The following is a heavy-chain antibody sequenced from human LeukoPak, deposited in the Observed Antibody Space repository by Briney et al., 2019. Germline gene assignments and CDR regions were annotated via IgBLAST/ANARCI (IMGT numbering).Heavy chain of an antibody. D-gene: IGHD6-13*01. J-gene: IGHJ6*02. V-gene: IGHV3-9*01. CDR1: GFTLDDYA. CDR3: AKDFYSSSPSYFYAMDV. CDR2: ISWNSGTI. Sequence: PGGSLRLSCAASGFTLDDYAMHWVRQAPGKGLEWVSGISWNSGTIAYADSVKGRFTISRDNAKNSLYLQMNSLRPEDTALYYCAKDFYSSSPSYFYAMDVWGQGTTVTVSS.